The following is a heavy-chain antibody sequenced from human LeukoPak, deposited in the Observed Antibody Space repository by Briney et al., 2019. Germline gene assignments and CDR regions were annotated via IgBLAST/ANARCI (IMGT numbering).Heavy chain of an antibody. J-gene: IGHJ4*02. CDR2: IKSDGRST. V-gene: IGHV3-74*01. CDR1: GFTFSSYW. D-gene: IGHD5-18*01. CDR3: ARQTGVDTAEFDY. Sequence: GGSLRLSCAASGFTFSSYWMHWVRQVPGKGLVWVSRIKSDGRSTSYADSVKGRVTISRDNAKNTLYLQMNSLRAEDTAVYYCARQTGVDTAEFDYWGQGTLVTVSS.